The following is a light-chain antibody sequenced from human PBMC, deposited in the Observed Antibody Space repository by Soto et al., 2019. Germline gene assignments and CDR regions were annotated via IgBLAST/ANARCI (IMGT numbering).Light chain of an antibody. CDR2: YNN. CDR1: SSNIGYNS. Sequence: QSVLTQPPSVSAAPGQKVTISCSGSSSNIGYNSVSWYQQLPGTAPKLLIYYNNKRSSGSSDRFSASKSGTSATLGITGLPTGDEAEYFCGPWDSSLPSAVFGTGTKLTVL. V-gene: IGLV1-51*01. CDR3: GPWDSSLPSAV. J-gene: IGLJ1*01.